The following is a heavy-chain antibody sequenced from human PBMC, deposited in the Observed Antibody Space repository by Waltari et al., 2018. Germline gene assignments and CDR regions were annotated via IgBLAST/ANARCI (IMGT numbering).Heavy chain of an antibody. Sequence: QVQLQESGPGLVKTSETLSLTCTVSGGSISTYYWTWIRQPAGKGLEWIGRINTGGNTNHHPALKSRGTMSVDTSKNQFSLTLSSVTAADTAVYYCAREVGGSRWFDPWGQGTLVTVSS. CDR2: INTGGNT. CDR1: GGSISTYY. D-gene: IGHD3-16*01. V-gene: IGHV4-4*07. CDR3: AREVGGSRWFDP. J-gene: IGHJ5*02.